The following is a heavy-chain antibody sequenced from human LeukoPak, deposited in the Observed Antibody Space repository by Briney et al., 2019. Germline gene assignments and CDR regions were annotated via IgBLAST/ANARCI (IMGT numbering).Heavy chain of an antibody. CDR2: INPSGGST. J-gene: IGHJ4*02. V-gene: IGHV1-46*01. CDR3: ARDGPPSLAFLWFGELLWPDY. Sequence: ASVKVSCKASGYTFTSYYMHWVRQAPGQGLEWMGIINPSGGSTSYAQKFQGRVTMTRDTSTSTVYMELSSLRSEDTAVYYCARDGPPSLAFLWFGELLWPDYWGQGTLVTVSS. CDR1: GYTFTSYY. D-gene: IGHD3-10*01.